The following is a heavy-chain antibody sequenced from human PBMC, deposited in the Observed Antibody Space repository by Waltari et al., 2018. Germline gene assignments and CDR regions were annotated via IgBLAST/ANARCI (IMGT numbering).Heavy chain of an antibody. CDR3: ARHWKRNGYRFDP. CDR1: GDSISRSSYY. CDR2: IYYSGNT. J-gene: IGHJ5*02. Sequence: QLQLQESGPGLVKPSETLSLTCTVSGDSISRSSYYWGWIRQSPGKGQEWIGTIYYSGNTYYNPTLKSRVTISGDTSKKQFSLKLSSVTAADTAVYYCARHWKRNGYRFDPWGQGTLVTVSS. V-gene: IGHV4-39*01. D-gene: IGHD5-12*01.